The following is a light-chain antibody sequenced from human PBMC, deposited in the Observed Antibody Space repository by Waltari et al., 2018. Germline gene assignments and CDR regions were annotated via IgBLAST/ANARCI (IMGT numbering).Light chain of an antibody. CDR1: HDINNY. CDR3: QKFDRSPLT. V-gene: IGKV1-27*01. CDR2: AAS. J-gene: IGKJ4*01. Sequence: DIQMTQSPSSLSASVGDRVTITCRASHDINNYLAWYQQKPGKVPVLVIYAASTPSSEVPSRFSGSGFGRDFTLTISSLQPEDVATYYCQKFDRSPLTFGGGTKVEI.